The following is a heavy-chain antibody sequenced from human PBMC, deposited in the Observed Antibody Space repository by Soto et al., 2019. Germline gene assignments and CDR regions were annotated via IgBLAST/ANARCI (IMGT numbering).Heavy chain of an antibody. Sequence: EVQLVESGGGLVKPGGSLRLSCAASGFTFSSYSMNWVRQAPGKGLEWVSSISSSSSYIYYADSVKGRFTISRDNAKNSLYLQMNSLRAEDTAVYYCAREGVKQWKQLFDPQRLLRSSYWYFDLWGRGTLVTVSS. CDR3: AREGVKQWKQLFDPQRLLRSSYWYFDL. CDR1: GFTFSSYS. D-gene: IGHD6-13*01. J-gene: IGHJ2*01. CDR2: ISSSSSYI. V-gene: IGHV3-21*01.